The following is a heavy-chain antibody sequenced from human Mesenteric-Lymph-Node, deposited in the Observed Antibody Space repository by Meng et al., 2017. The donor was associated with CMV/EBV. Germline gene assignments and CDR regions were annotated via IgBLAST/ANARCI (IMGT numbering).Heavy chain of an antibody. J-gene: IGHJ4*02. CDR2: IQKDGTEK. V-gene: IGHV3-7*01. Sequence: GESLKISCAASGFTLGTHWMNWVRQAPGKGLEWVANIQKDGTEKYYVHSVKGRFTISRDNAKNSVYLQMNSRRAEDTAVYYCARIGYSSSSWDYWGQGTLVTVSS. CDR1: GFTLGTHW. D-gene: IGHD6-6*01. CDR3: ARIGYSSSSWDY.